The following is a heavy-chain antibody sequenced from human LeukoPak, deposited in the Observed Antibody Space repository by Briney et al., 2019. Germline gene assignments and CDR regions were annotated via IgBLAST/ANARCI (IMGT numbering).Heavy chain of an antibody. J-gene: IGHJ6*03. V-gene: IGHV4-39*01. Sequence: SETLSLTCTVSGGCISSSSYYWGWIRQPPGKGLEWIGGIYYSGSTYYNPSLKSRVTISVDTSKNQFSLNLSSVTAADTAVYYCARADYSSSWSHDYYYMDVWGKGTTVTVSS. CDR2: IYYSGST. CDR3: ARADYSSSWSHDYYYMDV. CDR1: GGCISSSSYY. D-gene: IGHD6-13*01.